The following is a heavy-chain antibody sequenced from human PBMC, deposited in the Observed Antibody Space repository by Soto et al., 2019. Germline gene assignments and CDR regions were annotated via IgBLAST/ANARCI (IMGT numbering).Heavy chain of an antibody. Sequence: ASVKVSCKASGYTFTSYYVHWVRQAPGQGLEWMGIINPSGGSTSYAQKFQGRVTMTRDTSTSTVYMELSSLRSEDTAVYYCAREFRSRVMASDYYYGMDVWGQGTTVTVSS. CDR1: GYTFTSYY. J-gene: IGHJ6*02. D-gene: IGHD3-16*01. V-gene: IGHV1-46*01. CDR3: AREFRSRVMASDYYYGMDV. CDR2: INPSGGST.